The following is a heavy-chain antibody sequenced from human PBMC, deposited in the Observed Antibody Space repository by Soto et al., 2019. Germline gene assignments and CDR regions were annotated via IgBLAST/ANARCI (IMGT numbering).Heavy chain of an antibody. CDR3: AKGALGSSSWYDFDY. CDR2: ISGSGGST. Sequence: EVQLLESGGGLVQPGGSLRLSCAASGFTFNNYAMNWVRQAPGKGLEWVSSISGSGGSTYYADSVKGRFTISRDNSKNTLYLQMNNLRAEDTAAYYCAKGALGSSSWYDFDYWGQGTLVTVSS. J-gene: IGHJ4*02. CDR1: GFTFNNYA. D-gene: IGHD6-13*01. V-gene: IGHV3-23*01.